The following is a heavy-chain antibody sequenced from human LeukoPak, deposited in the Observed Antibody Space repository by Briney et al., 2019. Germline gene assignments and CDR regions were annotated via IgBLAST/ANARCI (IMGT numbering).Heavy chain of an antibody. J-gene: IGHJ4*02. V-gene: IGHV4-59*01. CDR1: GGSISSYY. Sequence: SETLSLTCTVSGGSISSYYWSWIRQPPGKGLEWIGYIYYSGSTNYNPSLKSRVTISVDTSKNQFSLKLSSVTAADTAVYYCARSSDYGDLFDYWGQGTLVTVSS. CDR2: IYYSGST. D-gene: IGHD4-17*01. CDR3: ARSSDYGDLFDY.